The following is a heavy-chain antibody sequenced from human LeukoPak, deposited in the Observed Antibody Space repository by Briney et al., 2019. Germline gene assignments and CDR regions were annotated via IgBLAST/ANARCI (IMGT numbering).Heavy chain of an antibody. V-gene: IGHV3-30*18. CDR3: AKDQLARERYGGEEPDY. CDR1: GFTFSNYG. J-gene: IGHJ4*02. Sequence: GRSLRLSCAASGFTFSNYGMHWVRQAPGKGLEWGAIISYDGSNKNSADSVKGRFTISRDNSKNTLYLQMDSLRPEDTAVYYCAKDQLARERYGGEEPDYWGQGTLVTVSS. CDR2: ISYDGSNK. D-gene: IGHD1-1*01.